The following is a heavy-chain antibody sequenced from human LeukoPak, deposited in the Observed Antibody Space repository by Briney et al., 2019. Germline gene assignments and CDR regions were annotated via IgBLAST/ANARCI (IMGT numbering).Heavy chain of an antibody. Sequence: PGGSLRLSCAASGFTSSSYAMSWVRQAPGKGLEWVPAISGSGGSTYYADSVKGRFTISRDNSKNTLYLQMNSLRAEDTAVYYCAKDLGNIVVVITIDYWGQGTLVTVSS. CDR3: AKDLGNIVVVITIDY. CDR2: ISGSGGST. J-gene: IGHJ4*02. V-gene: IGHV3-23*01. CDR1: GFTSSSYA. D-gene: IGHD3-22*01.